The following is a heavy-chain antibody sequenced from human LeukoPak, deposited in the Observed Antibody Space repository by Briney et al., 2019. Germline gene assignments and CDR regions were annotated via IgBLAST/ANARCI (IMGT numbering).Heavy chain of an antibody. CDR3: VREFNSAFDY. J-gene: IGHJ4*02. Sequence: SQTLSLTCAISGDSVSTNSAAWNWIRQSPSRGLEWLGRTYYRSKWYYDYAVSVQSRITISPDTSKNQLSLQVNSVTPEDMAVYYCVREFNSAFDYWGQGTLVTVSS. D-gene: IGHD5-18*01. CDR1: GDSVSTNSAA. V-gene: IGHV6-1*01. CDR2: TYYRSKWYY.